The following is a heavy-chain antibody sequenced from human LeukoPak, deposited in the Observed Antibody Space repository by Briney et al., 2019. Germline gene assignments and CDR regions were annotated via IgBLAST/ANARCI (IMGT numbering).Heavy chain of an antibody. Sequence: GGSLRLSCAASGFTFSSYWMSWVRQAPGKGLEWVANIKQDGSEKYYVDSVKGRFTISRDNAKNSLYLQMNSLRAEVTAVYYCAREGRYDILTGFKDYWGQGTLVTVSS. V-gene: IGHV3-7*01. CDR3: AREGRYDILTGFKDY. CDR1: GFTFSSYW. D-gene: IGHD3-9*01. CDR2: IKQDGSEK. J-gene: IGHJ4*02.